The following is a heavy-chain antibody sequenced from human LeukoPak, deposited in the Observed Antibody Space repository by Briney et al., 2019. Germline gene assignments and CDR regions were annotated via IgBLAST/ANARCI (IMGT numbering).Heavy chain of an antibody. CDR2: ISSSGSTI. Sequence: GGSLRLSCAASGFTFSSYEMNWVRQAPGKGLEWVSYISSSGSTIYYADSVKGRFTISRDNAKNSLYLQMNSLRAGDTAVYYCARGGYYDSSGYYYSDGAFDIWGQGTMVTVSS. CDR3: ARGGYYDSSGYYYSDGAFDI. J-gene: IGHJ3*02. D-gene: IGHD3-22*01. CDR1: GFTFSSYE. V-gene: IGHV3-48*03.